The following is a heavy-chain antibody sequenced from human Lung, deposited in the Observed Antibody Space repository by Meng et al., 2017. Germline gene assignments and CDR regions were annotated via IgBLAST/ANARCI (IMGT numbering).Heavy chain of an antibody. CDR1: RGSFSDYT. CDR2: INHSVST. Sequence: LSGAGLLQPSETMLPTCVFHRGSFSDYTWRWIRQPPWKGLEWIGEINHSVSTNYNPSLESRATISVDTSQNNLSLKLSSVTAADSAVYYCARGPTTMAHDFDYWGQGTLVTVSS. V-gene: IGHV4-34*01. CDR3: ARGPTTMAHDFDY. J-gene: IGHJ4*02. D-gene: IGHD4-11*01.